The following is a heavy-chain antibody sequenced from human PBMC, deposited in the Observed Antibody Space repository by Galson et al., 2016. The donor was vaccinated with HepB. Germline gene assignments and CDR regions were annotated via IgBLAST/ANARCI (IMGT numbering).Heavy chain of an antibody. V-gene: IGHV7-4-1*02. CDR1: GYSFTSYA. CDR3: AREGGYSNSWYNWFDP. J-gene: IGHJ5*02. CDR2: INTNTGNP. D-gene: IGHD6-13*01. Sequence: SVKVSCKASGYSFTSYAVNWVRQAPGQGLEWMGWINTNTGNPTYVQGFTGRFVFSLDTSVSTAYLQISSLKAEDTAVYYCAREGGYSNSWYNWFDPWGQGTLVTVSS.